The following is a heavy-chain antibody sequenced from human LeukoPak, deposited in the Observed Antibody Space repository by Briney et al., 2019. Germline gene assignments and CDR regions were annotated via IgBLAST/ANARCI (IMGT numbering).Heavy chain of an antibody. CDR3: ARDAAIYDRRGYYFLW. CDR2: IIPIFGTP. Sequence: VASVKVSLKASGGNFCRYVISWVRQAPGQGLEWMGGIIPIFGTPNYAQKFQGRVTITADESTTTAYMELTSLRSEDTAIYYCARDAAIYDRRGYYFLWWGQGTLVTVSS. CDR1: GGNFCRYV. D-gene: IGHD3-22*01. V-gene: IGHV1-69*13. J-gene: IGHJ4*02.